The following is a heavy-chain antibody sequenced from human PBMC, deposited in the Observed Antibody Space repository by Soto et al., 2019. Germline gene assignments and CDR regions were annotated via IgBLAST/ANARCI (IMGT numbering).Heavy chain of an antibody. V-gene: IGHV3-23*01. D-gene: IGHD3-3*01. CDR3: AKASGYDFWSGYYIDY. CDR1: GFTFSSYA. Sequence: GGSLRLSCAASGFTFSSYAMSWVRQAPGKGLEWVSAISGSGGSTYYADSVKGRFTISRDNSKNTLYLQMNSLRAEDTAVYYCAKASGYDFWSGYYIDYWGQGALVTVSS. J-gene: IGHJ4*02. CDR2: ISGSGGST.